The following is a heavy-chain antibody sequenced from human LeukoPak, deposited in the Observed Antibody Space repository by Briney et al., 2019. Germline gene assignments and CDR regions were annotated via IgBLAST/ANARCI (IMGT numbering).Heavy chain of an antibody. J-gene: IGHJ4*02. Sequence: TSQTLSLTCTVSGVSIAKTFYYWNWLRQPAGKGLEWIGRIYTTGGTDYNPSLKSRVTISLDTAKNQFSLKMTSVTAADTAVYYCARRQEGHDYWGQGTLVTASS. CDR1: GVSIAKTFYY. CDR2: IYTTGGT. CDR3: ARRQEGHDY. V-gene: IGHV4-61*02.